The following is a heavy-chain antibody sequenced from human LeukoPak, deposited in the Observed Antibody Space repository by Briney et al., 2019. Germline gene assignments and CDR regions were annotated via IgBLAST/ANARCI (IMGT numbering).Heavy chain of an antibody. CDR3: ARAQSGAFDI. CDR1: GNSISSNY. CDR2: IYDSGST. V-gene: IGHV4-59*12. J-gene: IGHJ3*02. Sequence: SETLSLTCTVSGNSISSNYWSWIRQSPGKGLEWIGYIYDSGSTNYNPSLKSRVTILADRSKNQFSLKLSSVTAADTAVYYCARAQSGAFDIWGQGTMVTVSS.